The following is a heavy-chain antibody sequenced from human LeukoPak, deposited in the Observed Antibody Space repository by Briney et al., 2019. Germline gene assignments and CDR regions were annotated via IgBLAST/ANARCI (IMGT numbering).Heavy chain of an antibody. CDR1: GYSISSGYY. Sequence: SETLSLTCTVSGYSISSGYYGGCIRKPPGKGLEWIGSIYHSGSTYYNPSLKSRVTISVDTSKDQFSLKLCSVTAADTAVYYCARGALHNWFDPWGQGTLVTVSS. J-gene: IGHJ5*02. CDR2: IYHSGST. V-gene: IGHV4-38-2*02. CDR3: ARGALHNWFDP.